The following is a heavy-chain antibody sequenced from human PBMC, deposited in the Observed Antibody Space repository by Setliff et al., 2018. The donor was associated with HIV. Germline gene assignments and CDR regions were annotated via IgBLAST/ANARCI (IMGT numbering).Heavy chain of an antibody. Sequence: KPSETLSLTCAVYGGSFSGYYWSWIRQPPGKGLEWIGEINHSGSTNYNPSLKSRVTISVDTSKNQFSLKLSSVTAADTAVYYCARDGYYYDSSGYSWGQGTLVTVSS. D-gene: IGHD3-22*01. CDR2: INHSGST. J-gene: IGHJ4*02. V-gene: IGHV4-34*01. CDR3: ARDGYYYDSSGYS. CDR1: GGSFSGYY.